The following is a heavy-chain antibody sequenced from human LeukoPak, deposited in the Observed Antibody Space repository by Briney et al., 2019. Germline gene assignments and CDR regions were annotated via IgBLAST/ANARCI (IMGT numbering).Heavy chain of an antibody. CDR1: GFTVSSNY. V-gene: IGHV3-66*01. D-gene: IGHD3-22*01. Sequence: GGSLRLSCAASGFTVSSNYMSWVRQAPGKGLEWVSVIYSGGSTYYADSVKGRFTISRDNSKNTLYLQMNSLRAEDTAVYYCAKDLIESYYYDSSGYYYWGQGTLVTVSS. CDR3: AKDLIESYYYDSSGYYY. J-gene: IGHJ4*02. CDR2: IYSGGST.